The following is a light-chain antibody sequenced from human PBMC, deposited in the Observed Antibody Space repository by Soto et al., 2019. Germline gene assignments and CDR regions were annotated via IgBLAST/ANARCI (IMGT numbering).Light chain of an antibody. CDR2: GAS. Sequence: EIALTQSPGTLSVSPGERATLSCRASQSVTSNYLAWYQQKPGQAPRLLMFGASIRDTGIPDRFSGSGSGTDFTLTISRLEPEDFAVFYCHQYGSSPGTFGQGTKVDIK. CDR1: QSVTSNY. V-gene: IGKV3-20*01. CDR3: HQYGSSPGT. J-gene: IGKJ1*01.